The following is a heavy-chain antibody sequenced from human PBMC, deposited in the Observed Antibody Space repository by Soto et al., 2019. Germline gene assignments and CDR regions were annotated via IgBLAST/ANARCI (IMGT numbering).Heavy chain of an antibody. Sequence: SVKVSCKASGGTFSGYAISWVRQAPGQGLEWMGGIIPIFGTASYAQKFQGRVTITADESTSTAYMELSSLRSEDTAVYYCARGGSGGWHPDYWGQGTLVTVSS. V-gene: IGHV1-69*13. CDR3: ARGGSGGWHPDY. CDR2: IIPIFGTA. J-gene: IGHJ4*02. CDR1: GGTFSGYA. D-gene: IGHD6-19*01.